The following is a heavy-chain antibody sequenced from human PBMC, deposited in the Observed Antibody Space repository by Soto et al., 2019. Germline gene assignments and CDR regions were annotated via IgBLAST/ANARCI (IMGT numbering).Heavy chain of an antibody. CDR3: ARAGLLRYFEP. CDR1: GYTFTSYA. CDR2: INAGNGNT. D-gene: IGHD3-9*01. V-gene: IGHV1-3*01. Sequence: QVQLVQSGAEVKKPGASVKVSCKASGYTFTSYAMHWVRQAPGQRLEWMGWINAGNGNTKYSQKFQGRVTITRDTSASTAYMELSSPRSEDTAVYYCARAGLLRYFEPWGQGTLVTVSS. J-gene: IGHJ5*02.